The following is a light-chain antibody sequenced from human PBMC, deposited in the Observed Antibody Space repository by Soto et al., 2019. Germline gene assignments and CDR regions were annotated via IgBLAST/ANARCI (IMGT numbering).Light chain of an antibody. CDR1: QSVSSSY. V-gene: IGKV3-20*01. CDR3: QQYGSSSIT. J-gene: IGKJ5*01. CDR2: AAS. Sequence: EIVLTQSPGTLSLSPGERATLSCRASQSVSSSYLAWYQQKPGQAPRLLIYAASIRATDIPDRFSGSGSGTDFTLTISRLEPEDFALFYCQQYGSSSITFGQGTRLEIK.